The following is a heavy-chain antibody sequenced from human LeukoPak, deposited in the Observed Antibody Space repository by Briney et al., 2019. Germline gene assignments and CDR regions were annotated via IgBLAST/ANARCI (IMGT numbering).Heavy chain of an antibody. Sequence: GGSLRLSCAASGFTFSSHSIHWVRQAPGKGLEWVALISYDGGNKYYADSVEGRFTISRDDSKNTLYLQVNSLRGEDTGVYYCARDNGYRNGHAFDLWGQGTLVTVSS. J-gene: IGHJ4*02. CDR3: ARDNGYRNGHAFDL. CDR2: ISYDGGNK. CDR1: GFTFSSHS. D-gene: IGHD5-18*01. V-gene: IGHV3-30-3*01.